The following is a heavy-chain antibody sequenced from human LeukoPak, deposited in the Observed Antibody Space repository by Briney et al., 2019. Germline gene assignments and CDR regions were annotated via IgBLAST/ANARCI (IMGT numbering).Heavy chain of an antibody. CDR2: IYYSGST. D-gene: IGHD2-15*01. CDR1: GGSISSSSYY. V-gene: IGHV4-39*01. CDR3: ARHSESAFDY. J-gene: IGHJ4*02. Sequence: SETLSLTCTVSGGSISSSSYYWGWIRQPPGKGLEWVGSIYYSGSTYYNPSLKSRVTIFVDTSKNQFSLKLSSVTAADTAVYYCARHSESAFDYWGQGTLVTVSS.